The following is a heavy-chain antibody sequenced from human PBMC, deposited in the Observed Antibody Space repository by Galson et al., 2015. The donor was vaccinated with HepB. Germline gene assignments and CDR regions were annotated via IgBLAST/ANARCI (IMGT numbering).Heavy chain of an antibody. D-gene: IGHD3-16*01. CDR1: GFDFSRSW. V-gene: IGHV3-7*03. CDR2: MSPSGDRK. J-gene: IGHJ4*02. CDR3: ARDDWGPAF. Sequence: SLRLSCAVSGFDFSRSWMSWARQSPGMGLEWVANMSPSGDRKYYVDSVKGRFTISRDNAKNSLNLQMDNLRVEDTGVYYCARDDWGPAFWGQGTLVTVSS.